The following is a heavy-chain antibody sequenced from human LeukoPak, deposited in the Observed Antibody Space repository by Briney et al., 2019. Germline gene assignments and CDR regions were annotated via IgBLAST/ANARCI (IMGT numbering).Heavy chain of an antibody. CDR3: VRGQLWSYYHDY. D-gene: IGHD5-18*01. Sequence: GGSLRLSCAASGFTVSSNYMSWVRQAPGKGLEWVSIIYSGGGTYYADSVKGRFTISRDNSKNTLYLQMNSLRAEDTAVYYCVRGQLWSYYHDYWGQGTLVTVSS. CDR1: GFTVSSNY. V-gene: IGHV3-66*01. J-gene: IGHJ4*02. CDR2: IYSGGGT.